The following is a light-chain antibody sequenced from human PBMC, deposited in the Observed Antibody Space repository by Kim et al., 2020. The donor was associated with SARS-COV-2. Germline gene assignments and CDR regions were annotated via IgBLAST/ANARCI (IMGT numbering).Light chain of an antibody. V-gene: IGLV2-23*02. Sequence: GHSITLSCTGTTSDVGNYNLVSWYQQHPDKAPKLMIYEVTKRPSGVSNRFSGSKSGNTASLTISGLQAEDEADYYCCSYASSTTVVFGGGTQLTVL. CDR2: EVT. J-gene: IGLJ2*01. CDR1: TSDVGNYNL. CDR3: CSYASSTTVV.